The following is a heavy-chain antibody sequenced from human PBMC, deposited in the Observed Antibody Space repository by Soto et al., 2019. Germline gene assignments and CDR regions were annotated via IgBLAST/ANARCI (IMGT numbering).Heavy chain of an antibody. CDR2: MNPNSGNT. D-gene: IGHD2-2*01. CDR1: GYTFTSYD. V-gene: IGHV1-8*01. CDR3: ARVYCSSTSCLGGYYYYMDV. J-gene: IGHJ6*03. Sequence: ASVKVSCKASGYTFTSYDINWVRQATGQGLEWKGWMNPNSGNTGYAQRFQGRVTMTRNTSISTAYMDLCSLRSEDTAAYYCARVYCSSTSCLGGYYYYMDVWGQGTTVTVSS.